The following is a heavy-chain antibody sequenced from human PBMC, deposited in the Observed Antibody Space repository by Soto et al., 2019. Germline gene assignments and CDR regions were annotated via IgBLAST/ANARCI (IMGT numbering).Heavy chain of an antibody. D-gene: IGHD1-1*01. CDR3: ARELASYNDY. J-gene: IGHJ4*02. CDR2: IDGDGSRT. Sequence: GGSLRLSCAASGFTFSGYWMHWVRQAPGKGLVWVSRIDGDGSRTNYADSVKGRFTISRDNAKNTLYLQMNSLRAEDTAVYYCARELASYNDYWGQGTLVTVS. CDR1: GFTFSGYW. V-gene: IGHV3-74*01.